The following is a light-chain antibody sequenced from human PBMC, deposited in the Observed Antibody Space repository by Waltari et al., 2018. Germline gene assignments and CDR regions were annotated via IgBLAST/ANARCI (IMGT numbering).Light chain of an antibody. J-gene: IGKJ1*01. CDR2: GAS. V-gene: IGKV3-20*01. Sequence: EIVLTQSPGTLSLSQGERATLSCRASQSVSRTLAWYQQQPGQAPRLLIYGASTRATCIPDRFSGSGSGTDFSLTISRLEPEDFAVYYCQHYVRLPVTFGQGTKVEIK. CDR3: QHYVRLPVT. CDR1: QSVSRT.